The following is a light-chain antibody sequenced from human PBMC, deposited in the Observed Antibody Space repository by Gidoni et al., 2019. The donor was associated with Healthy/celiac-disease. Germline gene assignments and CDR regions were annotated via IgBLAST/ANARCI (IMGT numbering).Light chain of an antibody. CDR3: QQRSNWPPVT. Sequence: EIVLTQYQATLSLSPGERATLSCRASQSVSSYLAWYQQKPCQAPRLLSYDASNRSTGIPARFSGSRSGTDFTLTIIRLEPEYFAVYYCQQRSNWPPVTFGGGTKVEIK. V-gene: IGKV3-11*01. CDR1: QSVSSY. J-gene: IGKJ4*01. CDR2: DAS.